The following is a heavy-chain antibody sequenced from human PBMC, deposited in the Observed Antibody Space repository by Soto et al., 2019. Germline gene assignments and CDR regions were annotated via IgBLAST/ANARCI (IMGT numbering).Heavy chain of an antibody. J-gene: IGHJ5*02. D-gene: IGHD3-10*01. CDR1: GGTISSYY. CDR2: IYYSGST. V-gene: IGHV4-59*01. Sequence: WETLSLTCIASGGTISSYYMSWIRQPPGKGLEWIGYIYYSGSTNYNPSLKSRVTISVDTSKNQVSLKLSSVTAADTAVYYCARDSSGRTNAFDPWGQGTPLTVSS. CDR3: ARDSSGRTNAFDP.